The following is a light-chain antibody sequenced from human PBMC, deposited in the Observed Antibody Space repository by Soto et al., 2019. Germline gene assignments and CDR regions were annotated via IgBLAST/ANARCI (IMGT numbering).Light chain of an antibody. CDR1: SSDVGGYNY. Sequence: QSVLTQPASVSGSPGQSITISCTGTSSDVGGYNYVSWYQQHPGKAPKLMIFEVSNRPSGVSNRFSGSKSGNTASLTISGLQAEDEADYYCSSYTISSTYVFGGGTKVTVL. CDR3: SSYTISSTYV. CDR2: EVS. J-gene: IGLJ1*01. V-gene: IGLV2-14*01.